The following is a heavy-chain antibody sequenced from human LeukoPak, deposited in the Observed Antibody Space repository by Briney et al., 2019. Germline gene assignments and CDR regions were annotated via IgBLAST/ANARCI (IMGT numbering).Heavy chain of an antibody. CDR1: GGTFSSYA. CDR2: IIPIFGTA. D-gene: IGHD3-3*01. CDR3: ATSLTICGVVKAQY. J-gene: IGHJ4*02. Sequence: SVKVSCKASGGTFSSYAISWVRQAPGHGLEWMGRIIPIFGTANYAQQFQGRVTITTDESTSTGYMEVSSMRSDDRAVYYCATSLTICGVVKAQYWGQGTLVTVSS. V-gene: IGHV1-69*05.